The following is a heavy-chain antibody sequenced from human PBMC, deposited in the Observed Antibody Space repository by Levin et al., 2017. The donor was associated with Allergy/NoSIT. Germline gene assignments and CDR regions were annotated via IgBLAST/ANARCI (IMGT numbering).Heavy chain of an antibody. CDR1: GTTFTGYW. V-gene: IGHV5-51*01. CDR3: ARQRAYCSGGRCYNSNYLYYAMGV. Sequence: GGSLRLSCKGSGTTFTGYWITWVRQLPGKGLEWMGIIYPGDSETKYSPSFQGLVTISVDKSISTAYLQWSSLRASDTAMYYCARQRAYCSGGRCYNSNYLYYAMGVWGQGTTVTVSS. D-gene: IGHD2-15*01. J-gene: IGHJ6*02. CDR2: IYPGDSET.